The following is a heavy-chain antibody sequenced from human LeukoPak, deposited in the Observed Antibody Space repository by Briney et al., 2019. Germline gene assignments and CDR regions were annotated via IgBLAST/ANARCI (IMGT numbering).Heavy chain of an antibody. CDR3: AREGLYSGSYYYAFDI. V-gene: IGHV3-7*01. CDR2: IKQDGSEK. CDR1: GFTFSSYW. D-gene: IGHD1-26*01. Sequence: GGSLRLSCAASGFTFSSYWMSWVRQAPGKGLEWVANIKQDGSEKYYVDSVKGRFTISRDNAKNSLYLQMNSLRAEDTAVYYCAREGLYSGSYYYAFDIWGQGTMVTVSS. J-gene: IGHJ3*02.